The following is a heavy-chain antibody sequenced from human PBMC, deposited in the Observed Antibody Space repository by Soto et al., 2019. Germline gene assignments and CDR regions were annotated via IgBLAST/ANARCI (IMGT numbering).Heavy chain of an antibody. J-gene: IGHJ4*02. Sequence: QVQLQKSGPGLVKPSETLSLTCTVSGGSISSYYWSWIRQPPGKGLEWIGYIHYSGSTKYNPSLKSRVTISADTSKNQFSLKLSSVTAADTAVYYCARGHYDFWSGYFATIDYWGQGTLVTVSS. D-gene: IGHD3-3*01. CDR2: IHYSGST. CDR1: GGSISSYY. V-gene: IGHV4-59*08. CDR3: ARGHYDFWSGYFATIDY.